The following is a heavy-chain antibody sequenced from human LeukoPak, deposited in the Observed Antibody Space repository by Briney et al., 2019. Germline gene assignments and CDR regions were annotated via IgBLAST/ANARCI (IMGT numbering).Heavy chain of an antibody. Sequence: GGSLRLSCAASGFTFSNAWMSWVRQAPGKGLEWVGRIKSKTDGGTTDYAAPVKGRFTISRDDSKNTLYLQMNSLKTEDTAVYCCTTRASHSSSWYYFDYWGQGTLVTVSS. D-gene: IGHD6-13*01. CDR1: GFTFSNAW. CDR3: TTRASHSSSWYYFDY. J-gene: IGHJ4*02. CDR2: IKSKTDGGTT. V-gene: IGHV3-15*01.